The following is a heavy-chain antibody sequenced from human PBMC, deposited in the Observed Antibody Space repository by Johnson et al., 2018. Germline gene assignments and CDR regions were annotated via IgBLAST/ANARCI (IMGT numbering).Heavy chain of an antibody. Sequence: QVELQESGPGQVKPSETLSLTFTVSGGSIKSSCYYWGSIRQPPGKGLAWIGSIYYSGSTYYHPSLKGRVTISVDTSKNQVALKLSPVTAADTAVYYCARRATYYYYGMDVWGQGTTVTVSS. CDR3: ARRATYYYYGMDV. CDR1: GGSIKSSCYY. CDR2: IYYSGST. V-gene: IGHV4-39*01. J-gene: IGHJ6*02.